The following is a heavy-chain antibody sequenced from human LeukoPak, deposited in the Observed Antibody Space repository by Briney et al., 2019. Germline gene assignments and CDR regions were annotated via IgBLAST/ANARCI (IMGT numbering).Heavy chain of an antibody. CDR2: IYYSGST. CDR3: ASARYYCSSTSCYAGDSWFDP. V-gene: IGHV4-30-4*01. J-gene: IGHJ5*02. D-gene: IGHD2-2*01. Sequence: SQTLSLTCTVSGGSISSGDYYWSWIRQPPGKGLEWIGYIYYSGSTYYNPSLKSRVTISVDTSKNQFSLKLSSVTAADTAVYYCASARYYCSSTSCYAGDSWFDPWGQGTLSPSPQ. CDR1: GGSISSGDYY.